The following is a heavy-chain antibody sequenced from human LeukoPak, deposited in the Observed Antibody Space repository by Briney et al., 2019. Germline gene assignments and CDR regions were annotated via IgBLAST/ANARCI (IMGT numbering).Heavy chain of an antibody. D-gene: IGHD6-19*01. CDR3: ARALTVAGYNWFDP. CDR1: GGSFSGYY. CDR2: IYSGGST. J-gene: IGHJ5*02. V-gene: IGHV3-53*01. Sequence: ETLSLTCAVYGGSFSGYYMSWVRQAPGKGLEWVSVIYSGGSTYYADSVKGRFTISRDNSKNTLYLQMNSLRAEDTAVYYCARALTVAGYNWFDPWGQGTLVTVSS.